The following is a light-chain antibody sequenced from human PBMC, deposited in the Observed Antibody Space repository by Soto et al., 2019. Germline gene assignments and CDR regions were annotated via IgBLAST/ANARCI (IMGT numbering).Light chain of an antibody. V-gene: IGKV1-39*01. Sequence: DIQMTQSPSSLSASVGDRVTITCRASQSITTYLNWYQQKPGKAPNLLIYAAFSLQSGVPSRFSGSGSGTDFTLTISSLQPEDFATYYCQQTYSTLSWTFGQGTKVEIK. CDR3: QQTYSTLSWT. CDR1: QSITTY. J-gene: IGKJ1*01. CDR2: AAF.